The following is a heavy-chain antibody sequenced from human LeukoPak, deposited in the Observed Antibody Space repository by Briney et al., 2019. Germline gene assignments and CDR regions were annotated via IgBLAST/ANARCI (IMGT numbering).Heavy chain of an antibody. D-gene: IGHD1-26*01. Sequence: SVKVSCKASGGTFSSYAISWVRQAPGQGLEWMGRIIPILGIANYAQKFQGRVTITADKSTSTAYMERSSLRSEDTAVYYCAREGAVGATDYWGQGTLVTVSS. V-gene: IGHV1-69*04. J-gene: IGHJ4*02. CDR2: IIPILGIA. CDR3: AREGAVGATDY. CDR1: GGTFSSYA.